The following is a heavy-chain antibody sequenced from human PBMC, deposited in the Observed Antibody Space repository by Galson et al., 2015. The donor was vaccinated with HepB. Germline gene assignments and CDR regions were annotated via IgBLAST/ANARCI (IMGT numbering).Heavy chain of an antibody. V-gene: IGHV1-3*01. CDR3: ARGMDEGTKNWFDP. Sequence: SVKVSCKASGYTFTSYAMHWVRQAPGQRLEWMGWINAGNGNTKYSQKFQGRVTITRDTSASTAYMELSSLRSEDTAVYYCARGMDEGTKNWFDPWGQGTLVTVSS. CDR1: GYTFTSYA. D-gene: IGHD1-1*01. CDR2: INAGNGNT. J-gene: IGHJ5*02.